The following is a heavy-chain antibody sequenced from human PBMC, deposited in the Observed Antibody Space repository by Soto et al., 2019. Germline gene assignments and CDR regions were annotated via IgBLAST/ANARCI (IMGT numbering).Heavy chain of an antibody. CDR1: GGTFSSHT. V-gene: IGHV1-69*08. CDR3: ARPDFGDYWYFDL. D-gene: IGHD4-17*01. Sequence: QDQLVQSGAEVKKPGSSVKVSCKASGGTFSSHTFSWVRQAPGQGLEWMGRIIPALGTATYAQKFQGRVTITADESATTVYMELNSLRSEATAVYYCARPDFGDYWYFDLWGRGTLVTVSS. CDR2: IIPALGTA. J-gene: IGHJ2*01.